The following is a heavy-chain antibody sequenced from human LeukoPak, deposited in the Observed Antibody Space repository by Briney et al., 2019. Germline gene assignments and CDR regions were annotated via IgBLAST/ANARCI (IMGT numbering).Heavy chain of an antibody. D-gene: IGHD3-22*01. Sequence: GGSLRLSCAASGLLLSNYAIGWVRQAPGEGLELGSGISGSGGSTHYADSVKGRFIISRDISKNTLYLQMNSLRAEDSALYYCARGGRGSAAVVAPRSFDIWGQGTMVTVSS. CDR2: ISGSGGST. V-gene: IGHV3-23*01. CDR1: GLLLSNYA. CDR3: ARGGRGSAAVVAPRSFDI. J-gene: IGHJ3*02.